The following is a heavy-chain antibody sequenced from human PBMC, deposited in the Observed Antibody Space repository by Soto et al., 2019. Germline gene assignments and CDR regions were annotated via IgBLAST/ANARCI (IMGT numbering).Heavy chain of an antibody. V-gene: IGHV3-23*01. D-gene: IGHD6-13*01. CDR1: GFTFSSYG. Sequence: EVQLLDSGGDLVQPGGSLRLSCAASGFTFSSYGMSWVRQAPGKGLEWVSTISGSADSTYYADSVKGRFTISRDNSKNAMCLQMNSLRAEDTAVYYCAKDRRVSSTSGPGYFDYWGEGTLVTVSS. CDR3: AKDRRVSSTSGPGYFDY. CDR2: ISGSADST. J-gene: IGHJ4*02.